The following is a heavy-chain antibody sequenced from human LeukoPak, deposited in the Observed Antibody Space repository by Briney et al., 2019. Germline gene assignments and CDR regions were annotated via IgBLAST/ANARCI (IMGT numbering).Heavy chain of an antibody. Sequence: GGSLRLSCAASGFTFSSYAMSWVRQAPGKGLEWVSSILGSGGGDTTYYADSVKCRFTISRDNSTNKLYLQMNSLRAEDTAVYYCAKEEWLGKMNYFDYWGQGTLVTVSS. V-gene: IGHV3-23*01. CDR3: AKEEWLGKMNYFDY. J-gene: IGHJ4*02. CDR2: ILGSGGGDTT. CDR1: GFTFSSYA. D-gene: IGHD3-3*01.